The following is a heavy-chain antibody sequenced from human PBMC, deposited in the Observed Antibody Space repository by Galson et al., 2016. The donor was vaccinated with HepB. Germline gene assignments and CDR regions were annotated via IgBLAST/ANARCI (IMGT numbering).Heavy chain of an antibody. CDR1: GFTFSSYA. J-gene: IGHJ6*03. Sequence: SLRLSCAASGFTFSSYAMSWVRQAPGKGLKWVSAISGSGTSTYYADSVKGRFTISRDKSRNTLYLQMNSLRAEDTAVYYCAKAHPFNDYYYYFYMDVWGKGTPVTVSS. CDR2: ISGSGTST. CDR3: AKAHPFNDYYYYFYMDV. D-gene: IGHD2-8*01. V-gene: IGHV3-23*01.